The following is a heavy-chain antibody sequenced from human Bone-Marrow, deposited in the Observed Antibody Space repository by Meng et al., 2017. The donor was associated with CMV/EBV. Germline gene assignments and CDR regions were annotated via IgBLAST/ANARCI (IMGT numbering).Heavy chain of an antibody. J-gene: IGHJ4*02. Sequence: SVKVSCTASGGTLSSYAINWVRQAPGQGLEWMGGIIPIFGTANSAQKFQGRVRITTDEYTSTAYMELSSLRSEDTAVYYRARARAVAGNWDYWGQGTLVTVSS. CDR2: IIPIFGTA. V-gene: IGHV1-69*05. CDR3: ARARAVAGNWDY. CDR1: GGTLSSYA. D-gene: IGHD6-19*01.